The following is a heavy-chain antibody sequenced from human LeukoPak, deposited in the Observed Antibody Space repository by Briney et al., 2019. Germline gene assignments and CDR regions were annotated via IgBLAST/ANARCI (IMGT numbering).Heavy chain of an antibody. V-gene: IGHV4-59*01. CDR1: GGSISSYY. D-gene: IGHD6-13*01. CDR3: ARGGYSSSWVDY. CDR2: IYYSGST. Sequence: SETLSLTCTASGGSISSYYWSWIRQPPGKGLEWIGYIYYSGSTNYNPSLKSRVTISVDTSKNQFSLKLSSVTAADTAVYYCARGGYSSSWVDYWGQGTLVTVSS. J-gene: IGHJ4*02.